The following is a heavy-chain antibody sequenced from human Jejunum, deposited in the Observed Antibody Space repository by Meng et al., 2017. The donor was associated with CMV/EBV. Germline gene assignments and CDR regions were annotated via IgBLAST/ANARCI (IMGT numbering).Heavy chain of an antibody. V-gene: IGHV4-4*07. J-gene: IGHJ4*02. CDR1: RGSISSDY. CDR3: ARGPYSSSWSSFDY. CDR2: IYTSGGT. Sequence: QVRLQESGPGLVKPSXXLSPTCTVSRGSISSDYWSWIRQPAGKGLEWIGRIYTSGGTNYNPSLKSRVTMSVDTSKTQFSLKLSSVTAADTAVYYCARGPYSSSWSSFDYWGQGTLVTVSS. D-gene: IGHD6-13*01.